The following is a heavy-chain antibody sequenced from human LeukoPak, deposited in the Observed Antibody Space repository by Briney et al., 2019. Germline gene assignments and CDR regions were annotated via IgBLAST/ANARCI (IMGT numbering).Heavy chain of an antibody. J-gene: IGHJ4*02. D-gene: IGHD2-2*01. CDR3: AKGRYQLLSLYFFDY. Sequence: GGSLRLSCAASGFTVSSNYMSWVRQAPGKGLEWVSSISTSSSYIYYADSLKGRFTISRDNAKDSLYLQMNSLRAEDTAVFYCAKGRYQLLSLYFFDYWGQGTLVTVSS. CDR2: ISTSSSYI. CDR1: GFTVSSNY. V-gene: IGHV3-21*04.